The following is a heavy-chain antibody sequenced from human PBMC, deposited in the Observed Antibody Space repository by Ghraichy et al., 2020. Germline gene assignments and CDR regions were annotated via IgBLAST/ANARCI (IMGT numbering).Heavy chain of an antibody. CDR1: GFTFSHAW. D-gene: IGHD3-10*01. Sequence: GESLNISCAASGFTFSHAWMTWVRQAPGKGLEWVGRIKSKADGGTTDYAAPMKGRFTISRDDSKDTLYLQMNSLTTEDTAVYYCVTRGREALDPWGQGTLVTVSS. V-gene: IGHV3-15*01. J-gene: IGHJ5*02. CDR2: IKSKADGGTT. CDR3: VTRGREALDP.